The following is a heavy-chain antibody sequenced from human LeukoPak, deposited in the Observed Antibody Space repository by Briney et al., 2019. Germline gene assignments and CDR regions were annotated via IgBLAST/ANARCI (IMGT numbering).Heavy chain of an antibody. CDR1: GFTFSSYS. Sequence: GGSLRLSCAASGFTFSSYSMHWVRQAPGKGLEWVAVISYDGSNKYYADSVKGRFTISRDNSKNTLYLQMNSLRAEDTAVYYCAKDGVVVVAATYYYYYYMDLWGKGTTVTISS. CDR3: AKDGVVVVAATYYYYYYMDL. J-gene: IGHJ6*03. V-gene: IGHV3-30*18. D-gene: IGHD2-15*01. CDR2: ISYDGSNK.